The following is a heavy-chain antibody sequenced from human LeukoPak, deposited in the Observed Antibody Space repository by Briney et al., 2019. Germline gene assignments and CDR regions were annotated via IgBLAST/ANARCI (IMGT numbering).Heavy chain of an antibody. CDR1: GYTFTGYY. J-gene: IGHJ4*02. Sequence: ASVKVSCKASGYTFTGYYMHWVRQAPGQGLEWMGWINPNSGGTNYAQKSQGRVTMTRDTSISTAYMELSRLRSDDTAVYYCARGITTMVRGVTYYFDYWGQGTLVTVSS. V-gene: IGHV1-2*02. CDR3: ARGITTMVRGVTYYFDY. CDR2: INPNSGGT. D-gene: IGHD3-10*01.